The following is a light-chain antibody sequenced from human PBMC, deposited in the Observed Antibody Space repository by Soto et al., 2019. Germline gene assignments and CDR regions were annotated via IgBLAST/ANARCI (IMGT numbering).Light chain of an antibody. V-gene: IGKV3-11*01. CDR3: QQRSAGVT. CDR2: ATS. J-gene: IGKJ5*01. Sequence: EIVLTQSPATLSVSPGERASLSCRASQSVSSNLAWYQQKPGQTPRLLIYATSTRATATPPRFSGSGSGTDFTLTISSLEPEDFAVYYCQQRSAGVTFGQGTRLEIK. CDR1: QSVSSN.